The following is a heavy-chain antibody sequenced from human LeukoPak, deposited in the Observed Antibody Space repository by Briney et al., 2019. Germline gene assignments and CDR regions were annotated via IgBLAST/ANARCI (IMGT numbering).Heavy chain of an antibody. CDR2: INHNGNVN. V-gene: IGHV3-7*03. J-gene: IGHJ6*02. Sequence: PGGSLRLSCAASGFTFSSYWMNCARQAPGKGLEWVASINHNGNVNYYVDSVKGRFTISRDNANNSLYLQMSNLRAEDTAVYFCARGGGLDVWGQGATVTVSS. D-gene: IGHD3-16*01. CDR3: ARGGGLDV. CDR1: GFTFSSYW.